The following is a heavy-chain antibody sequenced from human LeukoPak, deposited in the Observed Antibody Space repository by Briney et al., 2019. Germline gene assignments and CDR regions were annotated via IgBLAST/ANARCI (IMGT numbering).Heavy chain of an antibody. Sequence: GASVEVSCKASGYTFTGYYMHWVRQAPGQGLEWMGRINPNNGGTNYAQKFQGRVTMTRDTSISTAYMELSRLRSDDTAVYYCARASGGYPKYYFDYWGQGTLVAVSS. J-gene: IGHJ4*02. CDR1: GYTFTGYY. D-gene: IGHD2-15*01. V-gene: IGHV1-2*06. CDR3: ARASGGYPKYYFDY. CDR2: INPNNGGT.